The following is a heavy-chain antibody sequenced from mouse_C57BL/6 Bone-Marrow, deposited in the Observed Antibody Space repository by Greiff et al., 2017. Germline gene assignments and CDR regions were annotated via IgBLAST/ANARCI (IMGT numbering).Heavy chain of an antibody. D-gene: IGHD1-1*01. CDR3: ARIALCYDGSRPYWYFDV. Sequence: QVTLKESGPGILQPSQTLSLTCSFSGFSLSTFGMGVGWIRQPSGKGLEWLAHIWWDDDTYYNPALKCRLTISKYTSKNQVFLKIANVDTAETATYYCARIALCYDGSRPYWYFDVRGTGNTVTVSS. V-gene: IGHV8-8*01. J-gene: IGHJ1*03. CDR1: GFSLSTFGMG. CDR2: IWWDDDT.